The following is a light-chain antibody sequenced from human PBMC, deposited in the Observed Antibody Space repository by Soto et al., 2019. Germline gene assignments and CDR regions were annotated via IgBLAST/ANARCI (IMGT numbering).Light chain of an antibody. J-gene: IGKJ5*01. Sequence: EIVLTQSPGTLSLSPWERATLSCRASQSVSSSYLAWYQQKPGQAPRLLIYGASSRATGIPDRFSGSGSGTDFTLTISRLEPEDFAVYYCQQYGSSPGGTFGQGTRLEIK. CDR2: GAS. CDR3: QQYGSSPGGT. V-gene: IGKV3-20*01. CDR1: QSVSSSY.